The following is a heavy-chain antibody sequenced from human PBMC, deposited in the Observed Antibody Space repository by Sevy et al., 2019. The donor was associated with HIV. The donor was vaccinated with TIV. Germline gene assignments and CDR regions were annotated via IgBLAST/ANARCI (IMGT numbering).Heavy chain of an antibody. V-gene: IGHV3-21*01. Sequence: GGSLRLSCAASGFTFSSYTINWVRQAPGKGLEWVSSISTNRNYIYYADSVKGRFTISRDNAKNSLYLQMNSLRAEDTAVYYCARVYSGYYNSWGQGTLVTVSS. CDR1: GFTFSSYT. CDR2: ISTNRNYI. CDR3: ARVYSGYYNS. D-gene: IGHD1-26*01. J-gene: IGHJ4*02.